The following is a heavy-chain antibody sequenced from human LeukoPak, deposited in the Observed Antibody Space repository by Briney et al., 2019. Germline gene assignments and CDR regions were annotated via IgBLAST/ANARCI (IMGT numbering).Heavy chain of an antibody. CDR3: AKDLGAYGETTGVGY. CDR1: GFTFSSYG. D-gene: IGHD1-26*01. V-gene: IGHV3-30*18. J-gene: IGHJ4*02. Sequence: QPGGSLRLSCAASGFTFSSYGMHWVRQAPGKGPEWMAVISYDGSNKYYADSVKGRFTISRDNSKNTLYLQMNSLRAEDTAVYYCAKDLGAYGETTGVGYWGQGTLVTVSS. CDR2: ISYDGSNK.